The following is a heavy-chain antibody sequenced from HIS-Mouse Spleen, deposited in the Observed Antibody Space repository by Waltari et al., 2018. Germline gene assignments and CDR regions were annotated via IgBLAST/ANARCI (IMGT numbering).Heavy chain of an antibody. CDR3: AREIPYSSSWYDWYFDL. Sequence: QLQLQESGPGLVKPSETLSPTCTVSGGSISSSSHYWVWIRQPPGKGLEWMGGIYYSGSTYYNPSLKSRVTISVDTSKNQFSLKLSSVTAADTAVYYCAREIPYSSSWYDWYFDLWGRGTLVTVSS. D-gene: IGHD6-13*01. J-gene: IGHJ2*01. CDR2: IYYSGST. V-gene: IGHV4-39*07. CDR1: GGSISSSSHY.